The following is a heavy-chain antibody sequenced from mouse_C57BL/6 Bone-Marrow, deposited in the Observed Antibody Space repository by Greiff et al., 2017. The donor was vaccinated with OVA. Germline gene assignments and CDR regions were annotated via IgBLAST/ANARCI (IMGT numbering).Heavy chain of an antibody. CDR1: GFTFSIYA. CDR2: ISDGGSYT. V-gene: IGHV5-4*03. J-gene: IGHJ1*03. D-gene: IGHD3-2*02. CDR3: ARGNSGYGWYFDV. Sequence: EVMLVESGGGLVKPGGSLKLSCAASGFTFSIYAMSWVRQTPEKRLEWVATISDGGSYTDYPDNVKGRFTISRDNAKNNLYLQMSHLKSEDTAMYYCARGNSGYGWYFDVWGTGTTVTVSS.